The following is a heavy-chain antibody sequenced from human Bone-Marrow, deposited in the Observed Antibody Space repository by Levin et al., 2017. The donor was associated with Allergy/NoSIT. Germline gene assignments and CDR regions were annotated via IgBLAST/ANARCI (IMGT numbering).Heavy chain of an antibody. V-gene: IGHV1-69*01. J-gene: IGHJ4*02. CDR3: ARVSVSVDNTADH. Sequence: KISCKASGGTFTSYAISWVRQAPGQGPEWMGGIIPIFGTTNYAQKFQGRVTITADESTSTAYMDLSSLRSEDTAVYYCARVSVSVDNTADHWGQGTRVTVSS. D-gene: IGHD1-14*01. CDR2: IIPIFGTT. CDR1: GGTFTSYA.